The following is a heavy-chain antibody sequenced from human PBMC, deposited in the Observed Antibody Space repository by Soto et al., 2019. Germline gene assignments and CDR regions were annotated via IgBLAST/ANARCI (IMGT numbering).Heavy chain of an antibody. CDR3: ASSPISSGWYSTSLDWFDP. CDR2: IYYSGST. V-gene: IGHV4-39*01. Sequence: SETLSLTCTVSGGSISSSSYYWGWIRQPPGKGLEWIGSIYYSGSTYYNPSLKSRVTISVDTSKNQFSLKLSSVTAADTAVYYCASSPISSGWYSTSLDWFDPWGQGTLVTVSS. CDR1: GGSISSSSYY. J-gene: IGHJ5*02. D-gene: IGHD6-19*01.